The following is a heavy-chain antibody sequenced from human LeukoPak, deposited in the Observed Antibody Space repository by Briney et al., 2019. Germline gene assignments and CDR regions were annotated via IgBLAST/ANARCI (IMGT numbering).Heavy chain of an antibody. D-gene: IGHD3-22*01. CDR2: IKQDGSEK. V-gene: IGHV3-7*01. J-gene: IGHJ4*02. Sequence: GGSLRLSCAASGFTFRNYLMNWARQAPGRGLEWVATIKQDGSEKYYVESVRGRFTISRDNAEHSVYLQMNSLRAEDTAVYYCARDKSESRGWDFDYWGQGSLVTVSS. CDR1: GFTFRNYL. CDR3: ARDKSESRGWDFDY.